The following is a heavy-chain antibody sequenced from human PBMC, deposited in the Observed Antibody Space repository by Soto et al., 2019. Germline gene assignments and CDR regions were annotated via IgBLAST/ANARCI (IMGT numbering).Heavy chain of an antibody. V-gene: IGHV4-59*01. CDR2: IYYSGST. Sequence: SETLSLTCTVSGGSISSYYWSWIRQPPGKGLEWIGYIYYSGSTNYNPSLKSRVTISVDTSKNQFSLKLSSVTAADTAVYYCARGSWFDPWGQGTLVTVSS. J-gene: IGHJ5*02. CDR3: ARGSWFDP. CDR1: GGSISSYY.